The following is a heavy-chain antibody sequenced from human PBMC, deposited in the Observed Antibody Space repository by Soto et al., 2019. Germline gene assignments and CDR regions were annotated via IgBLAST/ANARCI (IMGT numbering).Heavy chain of an antibody. CDR3: TVGGAGHPFDY. CDR2: IHSSGST. V-gene: IGHV4-59*11. J-gene: IGHJ4*02. Sequence: QVQLQESGPGLVKPSETLSLTCTVSGVSITSHYWTWIRQPPGKGLEGIGNIHSSGSTNYSPSLKGRVIISVDTSENQSSLKQSSVTTADTAVYYCTVGGAGHPFDYWGQGTLVTVSS. CDR1: GVSITSHY. D-gene: IGHD3-16*01.